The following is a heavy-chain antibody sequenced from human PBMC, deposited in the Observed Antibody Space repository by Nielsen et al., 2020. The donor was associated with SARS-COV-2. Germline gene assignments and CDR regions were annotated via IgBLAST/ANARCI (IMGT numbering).Heavy chain of an antibody. CDR2: INHSGST. CDR1: GGSFSGYY. J-gene: IGHJ4*02. Sequence: SETLSLTCAVYGGSFSGYYWSWIRQPPGKGLEWIGEINHSGSTNYNPSLKSRVTISVDTSKNQFSLKLSSVTAADTAVYYCARTMIAAAGTTFDYWGQGTLVTVSS. D-gene: IGHD6-13*01. CDR3: ARTMIAAAGTTFDY. V-gene: IGHV4-34*01.